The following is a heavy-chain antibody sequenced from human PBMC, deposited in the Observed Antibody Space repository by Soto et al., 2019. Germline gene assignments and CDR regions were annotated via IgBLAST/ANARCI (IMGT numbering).Heavy chain of an antibody. CDR1: GGTFSSYA. CDR3: ANLQADSSSSGPGWFDP. V-gene: IGHV1-69*13. J-gene: IGHJ5*02. D-gene: IGHD6-6*01. CDR2: IIPIFGTA. Sequence: SVKVSCKASGGTFSSYAISWVRQAPGQGLEWMGGIIPIFGTANYAQKFQGRVTITADESTSTAYMELSSLRSEDTAVYYCANLQADSSSSGPGWFDPWGQGTLVTVSS.